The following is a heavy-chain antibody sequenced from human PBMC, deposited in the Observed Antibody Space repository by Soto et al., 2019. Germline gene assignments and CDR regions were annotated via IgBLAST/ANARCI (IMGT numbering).Heavy chain of an antibody. V-gene: IGHV4-59*01. D-gene: IGHD3-10*01. CDR2: IYYTGST. CDR3: ARDFWFEELSGGYYQYAMDV. Sequence: SETLSLTFTVSGGSISSSYWSWIRQPPGKELEWVGYIYYTGSTYYSPSLKSRITISLDASRTQFSLKLSSVTAADTAVYYCARDFWFEELSGGYYQYAMDVWGQGTTVT. CDR1: GGSISSSY. J-gene: IGHJ6*02.